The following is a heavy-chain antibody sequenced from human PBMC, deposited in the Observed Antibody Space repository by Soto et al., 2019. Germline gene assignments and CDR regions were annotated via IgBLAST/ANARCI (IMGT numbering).Heavy chain of an antibody. V-gene: IGHV3-53*01. Sequence: EGSLRLSCAASGFTVSSDSMTWVRRAPGKGLEWISIIYSDNNTDYADSVKGRFSISRDTSKNILYLQMNSLRAEDTAEYYCARHYSAMGVWGQGTTVTVSS. CDR2: IYSDNNT. J-gene: IGHJ6*02. CDR3: ARHYSAMGV. CDR1: GFTVSSDS.